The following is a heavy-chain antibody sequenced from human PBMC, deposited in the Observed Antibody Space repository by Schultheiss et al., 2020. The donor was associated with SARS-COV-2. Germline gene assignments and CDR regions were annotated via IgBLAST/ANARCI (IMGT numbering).Heavy chain of an antibody. Sequence: GGSLRLSCKASGGTFSSYAISWVRQAPGQGLEWMGGIIPIFGIANYAQKFQGRVTITADKSTSTAYMELSSLRSEDTAVYYCGTGYCSSTSCYADWYFDLWGRGTLVTVSS. CDR1: GGTFSSYA. CDR2: IIPIFGIA. D-gene: IGHD2-2*01. J-gene: IGHJ2*01. V-gene: IGHV1-69*17. CDR3: GTGYCSSTSCYADWYFDL.